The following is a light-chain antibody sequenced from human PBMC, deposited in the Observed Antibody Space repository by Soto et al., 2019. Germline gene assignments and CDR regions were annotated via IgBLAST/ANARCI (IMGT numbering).Light chain of an antibody. CDR1: QGVSSSY. CDR2: GAS. CDR3: QHYNDWPLT. Sequence: EIVLTQSPGTLSLSPGERAILSCRASQGVSSSYFAWYQQKPGQAPRLLIYGASSRATGIPDRFSGGGSGTDFTLTISRLEPEDFAVYYCQHYNDWPLTFGGGTKVEIK. V-gene: IGKV3-20*01. J-gene: IGKJ4*01.